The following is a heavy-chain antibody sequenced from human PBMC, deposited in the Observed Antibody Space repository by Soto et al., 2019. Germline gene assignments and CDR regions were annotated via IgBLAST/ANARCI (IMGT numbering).Heavy chain of an antibody. J-gene: IGHJ6*02. CDR3: ARSPSPTLSTVLPPVGYYYGMDV. Sequence: QVQLVQSGAEVKKPGSSVKVSCKASGGTFSSYAISWVRQAPGQGLEWMGGIIPIFGTANYAQKFQGRATISADASTTTSYIELRSLRYEDRAVYYYARSPSPTLSTVLPPVGYYYGMDVWGQGTTVTVSS. D-gene: IGHD4-17*01. V-gene: IGHV1-69*01. CDR1: GGTFSSYA. CDR2: IIPIFGTA.